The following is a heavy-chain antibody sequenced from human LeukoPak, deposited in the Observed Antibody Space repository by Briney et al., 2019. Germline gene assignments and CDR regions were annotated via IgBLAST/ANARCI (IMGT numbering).Heavy chain of an antibody. V-gene: IGHV4-59*01. CDR3: GRSGSPYSSSSDYYYFDY. J-gene: IGHJ4*02. D-gene: IGHD6-13*01. CDR2: IYYIDST. Sequence: SETLSLTCTVSGGSISSYYWSWIRHPPGKGLELIGNIYYIDSTNCNPSLKSRITISVDTSKNQSSLTVSSVTAADTAVYYCGRSGSPYSSSSDYYYFDYWGQGTLVTVSS. CDR1: GGSISSYY.